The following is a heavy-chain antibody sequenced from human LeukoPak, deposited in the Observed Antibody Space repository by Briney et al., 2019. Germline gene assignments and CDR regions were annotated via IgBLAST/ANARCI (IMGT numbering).Heavy chain of an antibody. CDR1: GFTFSDYG. V-gene: IGHV3-21*01. D-gene: IGHD3-22*01. CDR2: ISSSGSHI. Sequence: PGGSLRLSCAASGFTFSDYGLNWVRQAPGKGLEWVSSISSSGSHIFYADSLKGRFTISRDNAKNSLYLQMNNLRAEDTAVYSCARSPYYYDSSRYFLDFFDFWGQGTMVTVSS. CDR3: ARSPYYYDSSRYFLDFFDF. J-gene: IGHJ3*01.